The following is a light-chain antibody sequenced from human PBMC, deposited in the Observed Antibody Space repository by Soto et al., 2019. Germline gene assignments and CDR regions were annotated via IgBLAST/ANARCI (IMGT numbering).Light chain of an antibody. CDR3: QQYSSLWT. Sequence: EIVLTQSPATLSLSPGERATLACRATQSVDNYLAWYQHKPGQAPRLLIYGASNRATGIPDRFSGSGSGTDFTLTISRLEPEDFAVYYCQQYSSLWTFGQGTKVDIK. CDR1: QSVDNY. CDR2: GAS. V-gene: IGKV3-20*01. J-gene: IGKJ1*01.